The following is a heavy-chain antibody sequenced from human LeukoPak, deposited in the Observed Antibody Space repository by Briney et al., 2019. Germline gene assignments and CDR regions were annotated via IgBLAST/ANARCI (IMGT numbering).Heavy chain of an antibody. CDR1: GFTFDDYA. CDR2: ISWNSGSI. V-gene: IGHV3-9*01. J-gene: IGHJ6*02. D-gene: IGHD4-23*01. Sequence: GRSLRLSCAASGFTFDDYAMHWVRQAPGKGLEWVSGISWNSGSIGYADSVKGRFTISRDNAKNSLYLQMNSLRAEDTALYYCAKDKGWQPHYYYYGTDVWGQGTTVTVSS. CDR3: AKDKGWQPHYYYYGTDV.